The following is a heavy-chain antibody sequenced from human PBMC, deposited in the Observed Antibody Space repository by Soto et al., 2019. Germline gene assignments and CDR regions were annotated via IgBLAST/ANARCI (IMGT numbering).Heavy chain of an antibody. Sequence: PGESLKISCKGSGYSFTSYWIGWVRQMPGKGLEWMGIIYPGDSDTRYSPSFQGQVTISADKSISTAYLQWSILKTSDTAMSYCARPLQVNEPYSSACRHYGMDVWGQGTRGTVAS. D-gene: IGHD6-6*01. CDR2: IYPGDSDT. J-gene: IGHJ6*02. CDR1: GYSFTSYW. V-gene: IGHV5-51*01. CDR3: ARPLQVNEPYSSACRHYGMDV.